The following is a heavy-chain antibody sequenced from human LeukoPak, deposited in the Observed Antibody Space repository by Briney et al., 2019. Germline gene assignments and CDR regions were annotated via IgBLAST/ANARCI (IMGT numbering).Heavy chain of an antibody. Sequence: ASVKVSCKASGGTFSNYAISWVRQAPGQGLEWMGGIIPIFGTANYAQKFQGRVTITADESTSTAYMELSSLRSEDTAVYYCARVGPRSSGWYGDWGQGTLVGVSS. CDR3: ARVGPRSSGWYGD. V-gene: IGHV1-69*13. CDR1: GGTFSNYA. CDR2: IIPIFGTA. J-gene: IGHJ4*02. D-gene: IGHD6-19*01.